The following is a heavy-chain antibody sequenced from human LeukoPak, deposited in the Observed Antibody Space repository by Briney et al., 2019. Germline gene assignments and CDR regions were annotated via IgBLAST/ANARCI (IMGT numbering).Heavy chain of an antibody. CDR2: FDPEDGET. D-gene: IGHD6-19*01. CDR1: GYTLTELS. CDR3: ARAVQWLVLREGSFDY. Sequence: GASVKVSCKVSGYTLTELSMHWVRQAPGKGLEWMGGFDPEDGETIYAQKFQGRVTMTEDTSTDTAYMELSSLRSEDTAVYYCARAVQWLVLREGSFDYWGQGTLVTVSS. V-gene: IGHV1-24*01. J-gene: IGHJ4*02.